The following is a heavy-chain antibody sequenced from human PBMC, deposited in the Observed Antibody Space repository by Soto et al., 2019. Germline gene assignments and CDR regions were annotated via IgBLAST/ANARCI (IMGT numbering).Heavy chain of an antibody. Sequence: PSETLSLTCTVSGGSISSGDYYWSWIRQPPGKGLEWIGYIYYSGSTYYNPSLKSRVTISVDTSKNQFSLKLSSVTAADTAVYYCARDQGKGGAKGMDVWGQGTTVTVAS. CDR1: GGSISSGDYY. J-gene: IGHJ6*02. CDR3: ARDQGKGGAKGMDV. V-gene: IGHV4-30-4*01. CDR2: IYYSGST. D-gene: IGHD3-10*01.